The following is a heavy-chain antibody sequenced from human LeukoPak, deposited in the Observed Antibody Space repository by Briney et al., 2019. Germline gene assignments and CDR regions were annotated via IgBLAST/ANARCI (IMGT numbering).Heavy chain of an antibody. D-gene: IGHD1-26*01. CDR1: GYSFTSYW. V-gene: IGHV5-51*01. CDR2: IYPGDSDT. CDR3: ARNSRAYSGSCYGYNWFDP. J-gene: IGHJ5*02. Sequence: GESLKISCKGSGYSFTSYWIGWVRQMPGKGLEWMGTIYPGDSDTRYSPSFQGQVTISADKSISTAYLQWSSLKASDTAMYYCARNSRAYSGSCYGYNWFDPWGQGTLVTVSS.